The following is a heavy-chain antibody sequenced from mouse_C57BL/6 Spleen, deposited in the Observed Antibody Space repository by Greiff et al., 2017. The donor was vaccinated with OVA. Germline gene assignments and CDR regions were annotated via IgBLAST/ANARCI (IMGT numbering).Heavy chain of an antibody. D-gene: IGHD4-1*01. Sequence: QVHVKQPGAELVRPGSSVKLSCQASGYPFTSYWMDWVKQRPGQGLEWIGNIYPSDSGTHYNQKFKDKATLTVDKSSSTANMQLNSITSEDSAVYYCARERLTETSYNAMDYWGQGTSVTVSS. CDR2: IYPSDSGT. CDR3: ARERLTETSYNAMDY. V-gene: IGHV1-61*01. CDR1: GYPFTSYW. J-gene: IGHJ4*01.